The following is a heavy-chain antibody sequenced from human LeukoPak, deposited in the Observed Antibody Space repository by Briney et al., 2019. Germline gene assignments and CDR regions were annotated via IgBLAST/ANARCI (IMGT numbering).Heavy chain of an antibody. D-gene: IGHD2-2*01. CDR3: AKAYCSSTSCYPFDY. V-gene: IGHV3-30-3*01. J-gene: IGHJ4*02. Sequence: GGSLRLSCAASGFTFSSYAMHWVRQAPGKGLEWVAVISYDGSNKYYADSVKGRFTISRDNSKNTLYLQMNSLRAEDTAVYYCAKAYCSSTSCYPFDYWGQGTLVTVSS. CDR1: GFTFSSYA. CDR2: ISYDGSNK.